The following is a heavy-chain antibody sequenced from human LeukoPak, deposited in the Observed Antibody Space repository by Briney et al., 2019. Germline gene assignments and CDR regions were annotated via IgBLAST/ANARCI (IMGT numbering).Heavy chain of an antibody. D-gene: IGHD2-15*01. CDR1: GFTFTSSA. J-gene: IGHJ4*02. V-gene: IGHV1-58*01. CDR2: IVVGSGNT. CDR3: AVILGYCSGGSCPATDYFDY. Sequence: ASVKVSCKASGFTFTSSAVQWVRQARGQRLEWIGWIVVGSGNTNYAQKFQERVTITRDMSTSTAYMELSSLRSEDTAVYYCAVILGYCSGGSCPATDYFDYWGQGTLVTVSS.